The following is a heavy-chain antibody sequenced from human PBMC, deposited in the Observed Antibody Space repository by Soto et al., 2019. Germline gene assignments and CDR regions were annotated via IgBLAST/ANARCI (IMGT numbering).Heavy chain of an antibody. D-gene: IGHD6-13*01. J-gene: IGHJ3*02. CDR3: AIMEGAAANDAFDI. CDR2: ISYDGSNK. Sequence: PGGSLRLSCAASGFTFSSYAMHWVRQAPGKGLEWVAVISYDGSNKYYADSVKGRFTISRDSSKNTLYLQMNSLRAEDTAVYYCAIMEGAAANDAFDIRGQGTMVTVSS. V-gene: IGHV3-30-3*01. CDR1: GFTFSSYA.